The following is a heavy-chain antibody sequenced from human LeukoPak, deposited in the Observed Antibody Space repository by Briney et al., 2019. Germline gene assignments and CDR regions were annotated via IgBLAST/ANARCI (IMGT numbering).Heavy chain of an antibody. CDR1: GFTFSSYA. J-gene: IGHJ4*02. CDR2: ISGSGGST. V-gene: IGHV3-23*01. Sequence: GGSLRLSCAASGFTFSSYAMSWVRQAPGKGLEWVSAISGSGGSTYYADSVKGRFTISRDNSKNTLYLQMNSLRAEDTAVYHCAKVADYYDSSGLFDYWGQGTLVTVSS. D-gene: IGHD3-22*01. CDR3: AKVADYYDSSGLFDY.